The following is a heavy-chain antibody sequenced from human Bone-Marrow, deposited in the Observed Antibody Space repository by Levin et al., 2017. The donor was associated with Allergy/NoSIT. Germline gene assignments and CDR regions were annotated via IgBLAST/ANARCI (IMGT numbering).Heavy chain of an antibody. CDR3: AREHYDSSGYYYPSGFDP. Sequence: PGGSLRLSCAASGFTFSSYGMHWVRQAPGKGLEWVAVIWYDGSNKYYADSVKGRFTISRDNSKNTLYLQMNSLRAEDTAVYYCAREHYDSSGYYYPSGFDPWGQGTLVTVSS. V-gene: IGHV3-33*01. J-gene: IGHJ5*02. CDR2: IWYDGSNK. D-gene: IGHD3-22*01. CDR1: GFTFSSYG.